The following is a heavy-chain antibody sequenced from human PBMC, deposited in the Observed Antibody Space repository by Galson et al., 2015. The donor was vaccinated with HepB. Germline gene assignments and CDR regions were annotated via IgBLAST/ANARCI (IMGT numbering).Heavy chain of an antibody. J-gene: IGHJ3*02. CDR3: AREGPQTGTSSFDI. CDR2: IWWDGTHD. CDR1: GFTFSDYG. V-gene: IGHV3-33*01. Sequence: SLRLSCAASGFTFSDYGMHWVHQAPGKGLEWAASIWWDGTHDSYADSVKGRFTVSRDNSKNTVHLEMNGLRLEDTAVYYCAREGPQTGTSSFDIWGQGTMVTVSS. D-gene: IGHD3-9*01.